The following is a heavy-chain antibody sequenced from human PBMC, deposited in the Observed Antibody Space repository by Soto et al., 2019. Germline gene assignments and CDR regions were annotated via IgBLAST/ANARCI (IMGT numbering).Heavy chain of an antibody. J-gene: IGHJ5*02. CDR3: ARHPERIAEIGWFDP. V-gene: IGHV4-39*01. Sequence: SETLSLTCGVSGDSISNSRFYWAWIRQPPGEGLEWIGSIYHTGNAYYNPSLKSRVTISVDTSKNQFSLKVTSVTAADTALYYCARHPERIAEIGWFDPWGQGTLVTVSS. CDR1: GDSISNSRFY. D-gene: IGHD6-13*01. CDR2: IYHTGNA.